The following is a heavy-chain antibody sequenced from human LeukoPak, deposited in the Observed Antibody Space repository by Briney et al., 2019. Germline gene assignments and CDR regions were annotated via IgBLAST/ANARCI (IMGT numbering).Heavy chain of an antibody. CDR2: IYYSGST. D-gene: IGHD5-24*01. Sequence: SETLSLTCTVSGGSISSYYWSWIRQPPGKGLEWIGYIYYSGSTNYNPSLKSRVTISVDTSKNPVSLKLSSVTAADTAVYYCATGDGYNSFDYWGQGTLVTVSS. J-gene: IGHJ4*02. V-gene: IGHV4-59*12. CDR3: ATGDGYNSFDY. CDR1: GGSISSYY.